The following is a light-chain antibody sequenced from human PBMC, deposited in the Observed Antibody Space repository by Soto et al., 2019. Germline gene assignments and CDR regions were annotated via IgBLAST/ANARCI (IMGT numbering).Light chain of an antibody. J-gene: IGKJ4*01. CDR2: DAS. CDR1: RSISEF. V-gene: IGKV1-5*01. Sequence: DIQMTQSPSTLSASVGDRVTIACRASRSISEFLAWYQRKPGKAPELLIYDASNLETGVPSRFSGSGSGTEFTLTIISLQPDDFASYYCQQYSGYPLTFGGGTRVEIK. CDR3: QQYSGYPLT.